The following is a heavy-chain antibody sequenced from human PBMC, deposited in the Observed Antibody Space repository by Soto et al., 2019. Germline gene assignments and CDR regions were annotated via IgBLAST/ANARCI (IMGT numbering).Heavy chain of an antibody. J-gene: IGHJ4*02. D-gene: IGHD3-16*01. Sequence: VQLVESGGGLVQPGGSLRLSCAASGFTFSDHDMDWVRQAPGKGLEWVGRTSKRANSFTTEYAASVKGRFTISRDESKTSLDLQMNSLKTEDTAVYYCARVGYDYVWGSYDYWGQGALVTVSS. V-gene: IGHV3-72*01. CDR1: GFTFSDHD. CDR2: TSKRANSFTT. CDR3: ARVGYDYVWGSYDY.